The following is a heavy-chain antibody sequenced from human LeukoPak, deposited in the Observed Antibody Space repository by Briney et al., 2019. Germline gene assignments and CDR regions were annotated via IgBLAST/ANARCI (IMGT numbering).Heavy chain of an antibody. V-gene: IGHV3-30*03. Sequence: GGSLRLSCAASGFTFSSYSMNWVRQAPGKGLEWVAVISYDGSNKYYADSVKGRFTISRDNSKNTLYLQMNSLRAEDTAVYYCARSTVHAFDIWGQGTMVTVSS. J-gene: IGHJ3*02. D-gene: IGHD2-2*01. CDR2: ISYDGSNK. CDR3: ARSTVHAFDI. CDR1: GFTFSSYS.